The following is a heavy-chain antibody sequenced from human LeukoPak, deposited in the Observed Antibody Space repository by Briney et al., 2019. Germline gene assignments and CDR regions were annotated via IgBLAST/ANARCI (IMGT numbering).Heavy chain of an antibody. J-gene: IGHJ4*02. CDR2: IWYDGSNK. CDR3: ARDNGYSYGYVDY. CDR1: GFTFSSYD. Sequence: PGRSLRLSCAASGFTFSSYDMHWVRQAPGKGLEWVAVIWYDGSNKYYADCVKGRFTISRDNSKNTLYLKTNSLRAEDTAVYYCARDNGYSYGYVDYGGQGTLVTVSS. V-gene: IGHV3-33*01. D-gene: IGHD5-18*01.